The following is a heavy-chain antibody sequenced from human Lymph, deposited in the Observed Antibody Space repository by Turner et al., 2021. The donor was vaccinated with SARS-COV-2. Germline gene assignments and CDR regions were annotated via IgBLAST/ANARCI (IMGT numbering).Heavy chain of an antibody. CDR1: GGAMNRNY. V-gene: IGHV4-59*01. Sequence: QVQLQESGPRLVKPLETLSLTCTVSGGAMNRNYWSWIRQPPVKGLEWIRYIYYRGSTNYSPFLKSRDNIKVDTSKNKISLKLTAATAADTARYYGARETVNNWVDPWGQGILVTVSS. J-gene: IGHJ5*02. CDR3: ARETVNNWVDP. CDR2: IYYRGST. D-gene: IGHD2-21*02.